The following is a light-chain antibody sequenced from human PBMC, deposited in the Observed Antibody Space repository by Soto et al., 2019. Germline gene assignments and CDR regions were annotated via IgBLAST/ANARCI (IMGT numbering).Light chain of an antibody. J-gene: IGKJ1*01. Sequence: EIVLTQSPATLSLSPGERATLSCRASQTVSSYLLWYQQKPGQAPRLLIYGASTRATSFPARFSGSGSGTDFTLTISSLQSEDFAVYYCQQYNNWPWKFGQGTKVDIK. V-gene: IGKV3-15*01. CDR1: QTVSSY. CDR2: GAS. CDR3: QQYNNWPWK.